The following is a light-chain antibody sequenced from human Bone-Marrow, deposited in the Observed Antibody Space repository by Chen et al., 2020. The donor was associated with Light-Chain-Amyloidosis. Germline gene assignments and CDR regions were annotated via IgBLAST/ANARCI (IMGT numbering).Light chain of an antibody. CDR3: QSADSSGTYEVI. Sequence: SYELTQQPSVSVYPGQTSRITCSGDDLPTKYAYWYQQQPGQAPVLVIHRDTERPSGISARFSGSSSGTTAMLTISGVQAEDEADYHCQSADSSGTYEVIFGGGTKLTVL. V-gene: IGLV3-25*03. CDR2: RDT. CDR1: DLPTKY. J-gene: IGLJ2*01.